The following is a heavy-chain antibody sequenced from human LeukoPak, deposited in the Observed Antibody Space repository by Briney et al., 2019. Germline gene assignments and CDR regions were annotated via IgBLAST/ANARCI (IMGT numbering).Heavy chain of an antibody. CDR3: AKGDDYGANTRPPKFNWFDP. J-gene: IGHJ5*02. Sequence: PGGSLRLSCAASGFTFISYAMHWVRQAPGKGLEWVAFIRYDGNNKNYADSAKGRFTISRDNSKDTLYLQMNSLRAEDTAVYYCAKGDDYGANTRPPKFNWFDPWGQGTLVTVSS. CDR2: IRYDGNNK. D-gene: IGHD4-23*01. CDR1: GFTFISYA. V-gene: IGHV3-30*02.